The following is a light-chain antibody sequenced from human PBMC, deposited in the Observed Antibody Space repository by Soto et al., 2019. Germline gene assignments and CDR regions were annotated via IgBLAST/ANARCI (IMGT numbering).Light chain of an antibody. J-gene: IGKJ1*01. CDR2: AAS. V-gene: IGKV1D-16*01. Sequence: DIQMTQSPSSLSASVGDRVTITCRASQHITTNLAWFQQKPERAPKTLIYAASTLQGGVSSRFSGNGSGTDFTLTISSLQPEDFATYYCQQYYTYPRTFGRGTKVEIK. CDR3: QQYYTYPRT. CDR1: QHITTN.